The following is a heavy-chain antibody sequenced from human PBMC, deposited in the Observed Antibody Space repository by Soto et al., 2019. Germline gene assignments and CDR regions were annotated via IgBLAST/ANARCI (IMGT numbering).Heavy chain of an antibody. Sequence: GASVKVSCKASGYTFTSYAMHWVRQAPGQRLEWMGWINAGNGNTKYSQKFQGRVTITRDTSASTAYMELSSLRSEDTAVYYCARGLSIAARRDLSWFDPWGQGTLVTVSS. J-gene: IGHJ5*02. D-gene: IGHD6-6*01. V-gene: IGHV1-3*01. CDR1: GYTFTSYA. CDR3: ARGLSIAARRDLSWFDP. CDR2: INAGNGNT.